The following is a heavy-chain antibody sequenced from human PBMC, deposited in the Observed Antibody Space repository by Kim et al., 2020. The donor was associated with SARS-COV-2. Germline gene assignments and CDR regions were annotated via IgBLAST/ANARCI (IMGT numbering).Heavy chain of an antibody. V-gene: IGHV1-3*04. D-gene: IGHD6-13*01. Sequence: ASVKVSCKASGYTFTSYAMHWVRQAPGQRLEWMGWINTGNGNTKYSQKFQGRVTITRDTSASTAYMELSSLRSEDTAVYYCARDLSSSWTFDYWGQGTLVTVSS. CDR1: GYTFTSYA. CDR3: ARDLSSSWTFDY. CDR2: INTGNGNT. J-gene: IGHJ4*02.